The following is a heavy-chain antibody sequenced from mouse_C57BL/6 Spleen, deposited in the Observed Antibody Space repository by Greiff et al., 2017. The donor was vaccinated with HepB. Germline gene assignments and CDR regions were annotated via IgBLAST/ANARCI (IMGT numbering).Heavy chain of an antibody. J-gene: IGHJ2*01. CDR1: GFTFSDYY. CDR3: ARESYGNYPDY. Sequence: EVQLVESEGGLVQPGSSMKLSCTASGFTFSDYYMAWVRQVPEKGLEWVANINYDGSSTYYLDSLKSRFIISRDNAKNILYLQMSSLKSEDTATYYCARESYGNYPDYWGQGTTLTVSS. V-gene: IGHV5-16*01. CDR2: INYDGSST. D-gene: IGHD2-1*01.